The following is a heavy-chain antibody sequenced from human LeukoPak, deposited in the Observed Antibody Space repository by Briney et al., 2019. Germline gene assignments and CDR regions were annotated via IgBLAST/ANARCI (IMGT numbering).Heavy chain of an antibody. V-gene: IGHV3-23*01. CDR1: GFTFNNYA. CDR3: AKDPVGPSTTGYFYGMEV. CDR2: ISASGLTT. D-gene: IGHD1-26*01. J-gene: IGHJ6*02. Sequence: PGGSLRLSCAASGFTFNNYAMTWVRQAPGKGLEGVSVISASGLTTKYADSVKGGFTISRECSKKTLYLQMNILRAEDTAVYYCAKDPVGPSTTGYFYGMEVWGQGTTVTVSS.